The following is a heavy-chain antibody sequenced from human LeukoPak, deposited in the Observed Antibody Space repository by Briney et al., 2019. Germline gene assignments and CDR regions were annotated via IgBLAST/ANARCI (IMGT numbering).Heavy chain of an antibody. Sequence: GESLKISCKGSGYSFSIYWIGWVRQMPGKGLEWMGIIYPADSDTRYSPSFQGQVTISADMSISTAYLQWSSLKASDTAMYYCARPQGTGTTEIDIWGQGTMVTVSS. D-gene: IGHD1-1*01. CDR3: ARPQGTGTTEIDI. CDR1: GYSFSIYW. J-gene: IGHJ3*02. V-gene: IGHV5-51*01. CDR2: IYPADSDT.